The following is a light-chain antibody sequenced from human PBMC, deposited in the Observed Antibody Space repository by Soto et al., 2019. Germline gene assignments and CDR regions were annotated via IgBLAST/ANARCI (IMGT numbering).Light chain of an antibody. CDR1: QSVSSN. CDR2: GTA. J-gene: IGKJ1*01. CDR3: QQYNKWPWT. Sequence: EIVMTQSPATLSVSPGERATLSCRASQSVSSNLAWYQQKPGQAPRLLIYGTANRATGIPARFSGSGSGTEFTLTISSLQSEDFAVYYCQQYNKWPWTFGQVTKVEIK. V-gene: IGKV3-15*01.